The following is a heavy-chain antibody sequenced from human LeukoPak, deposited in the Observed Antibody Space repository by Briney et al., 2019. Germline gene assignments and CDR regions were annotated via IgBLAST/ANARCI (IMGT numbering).Heavy chain of an antibody. J-gene: IGHJ4*02. Sequence: GGSRRLSCAASGFTFSLYWMNWVRRAPGKGLEWVANIKQDGSEKNYVDSVKGRFTISRDNAKNSLYLQMNNLRVEDTAMYYCAGGTGFIIKDWGQGTLVTVSS. CDR3: AGGTGFIIKD. CDR1: GFTFSLYW. D-gene: IGHD3-9*01. V-gene: IGHV3-7*03. CDR2: IKQDGSEK.